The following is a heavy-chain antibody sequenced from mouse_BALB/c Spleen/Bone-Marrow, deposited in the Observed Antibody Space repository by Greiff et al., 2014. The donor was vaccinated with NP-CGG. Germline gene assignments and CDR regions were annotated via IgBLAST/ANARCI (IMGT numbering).Heavy chain of an antibody. Sequence: VQLKQSGPGLVKPSQSLSLTCTVTGYSITSDYAWNWIRQFPGNKLEWMGYISYSGNTSYNPSLKSRISITRDTSKNQFFLQLSSVTTEDTATYYCARYDYDGVDYWGQGTTLTVSS. CDR1: GYSITSDYA. D-gene: IGHD2-4*01. J-gene: IGHJ2*01. CDR3: ARYDYDGVDY. V-gene: IGHV3-2*02. CDR2: ISYSGNT.